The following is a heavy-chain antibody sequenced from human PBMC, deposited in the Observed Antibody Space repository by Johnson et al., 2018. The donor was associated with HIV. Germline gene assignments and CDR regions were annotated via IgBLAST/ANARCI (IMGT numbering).Heavy chain of an antibody. CDR3: ARLQFQLYDPYAFDI. J-gene: IGHJ3*02. Sequence: EVQLVESGGGLVQPGGSLRLSCAASGFTFSSYWMHWVRQAPGKGLVWVSRINSDGSTTSYADSVKGRFTISRDNAKNTLYLQMNSLRAEDTAVYSCARLQFQLYDPYAFDIWGQGTMDTVSS. CDR2: INSDGSTT. CDR1: GFTFSSYW. D-gene: IGHD3-10*01. V-gene: IGHV3-74*02.